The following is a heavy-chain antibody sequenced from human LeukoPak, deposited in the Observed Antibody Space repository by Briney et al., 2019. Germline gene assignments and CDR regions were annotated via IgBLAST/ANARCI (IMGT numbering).Heavy chain of an antibody. Sequence: PSETLSLTCTVSGGSISSGDYYWRWLRQPPGKGLEWLGYFYYSGSTYYNPSLKSRLPISVDTSKNQFSLKLSSVTAADTAVYYCARPYYDDSRIDPWGQGTLVTVSS. J-gene: IGHJ5*02. D-gene: IGHD3-22*01. CDR3: ARPYYDDSRIDP. CDR2: FYYSGST. V-gene: IGHV4-30-4*01. CDR1: GGSISSGDYY.